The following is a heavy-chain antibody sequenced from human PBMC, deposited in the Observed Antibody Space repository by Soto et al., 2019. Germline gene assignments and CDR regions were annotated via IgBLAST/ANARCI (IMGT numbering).Heavy chain of an antibody. Sequence: GGSLRLSCAVSGFTFSTFAFHWVRQAPGKGLEWVGLISYDGGIKSYADSVKGRFTISRDNSKNTLHLHMNSLRAEDTGVYFCAKDRGSSAKSRAYFDHWGQGTLVTVSS. CDR1: GFTFSTFA. D-gene: IGHD6-19*01. CDR3: AKDRGSSAKSRAYFDH. J-gene: IGHJ4*02. V-gene: IGHV3-30-3*02. CDR2: ISYDGGIK.